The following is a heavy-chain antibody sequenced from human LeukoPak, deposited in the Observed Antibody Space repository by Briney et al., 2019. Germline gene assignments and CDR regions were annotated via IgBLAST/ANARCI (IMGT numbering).Heavy chain of an antibody. J-gene: IGHJ5*02. D-gene: IGHD5-12*01. CDR1: GYTFTSYA. V-gene: IGHV1-3*01. CDR3: ARDYSGYDYNWFDP. CDR2: INAGNGNT. Sequence: GASVKVSCKASGYTFTSYAMHWVRQAPGQRLEWMGWINAGNGNTKYSQEFQGRVTITRDTSASTAYMELSSLRSDDTAVYYCARDYSGYDYNWFDPWGQGTLVTVSS.